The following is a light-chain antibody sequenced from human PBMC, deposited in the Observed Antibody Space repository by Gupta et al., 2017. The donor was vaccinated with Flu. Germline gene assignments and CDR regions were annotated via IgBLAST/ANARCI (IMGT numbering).Light chain of an antibody. Sequence: QSALTQPRSVSGSPGQSVTISCTGTSSDVGAYNYVSWFQQHPGKDPTLMIYDVSERPSGVPDRFSCSNAGNTASLTSSGLQAEDEADYCCCSFAGRYVWLFGGGTKVTVL. CDR3: CSFAGRYVWL. J-gene: IGLJ3*02. CDR2: DVS. CDR1: SSDVGAYNY. V-gene: IGLV2-11*01.